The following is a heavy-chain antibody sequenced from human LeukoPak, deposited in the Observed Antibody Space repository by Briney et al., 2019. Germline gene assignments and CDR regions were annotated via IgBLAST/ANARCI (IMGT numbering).Heavy chain of an antibody. CDR2: IQYDGSNQ. CDR3: ARDLNWGLDY. Sequence: GGSLRLSCAASGFTFSSYGMHWVRQAPGKGLEWVAYIQYDGSNQQYADSVKGRFSISRDNSKNILYLQMNSLRAEDTAVYYCARDLNWGLDYWGQGTLVTVPS. J-gene: IGHJ4*02. D-gene: IGHD7-27*01. V-gene: IGHV3-30*02. CDR1: GFTFSSYG.